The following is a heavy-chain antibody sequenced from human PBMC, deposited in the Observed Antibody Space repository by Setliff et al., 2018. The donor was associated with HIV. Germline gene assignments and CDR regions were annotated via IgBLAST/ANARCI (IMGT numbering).Heavy chain of an antibody. D-gene: IGHD3-16*01. CDR2: ITDSGVT. Sequence: PSETLSLTCAVYGGSFHSYYWTWIRQSPGKGLEWIGEITDSGVTNYHPSLKSRVTISLDPPKNQFSLRLTSVTAADAAIYYCARVKAYFRYHFYFYMDTWGKGTTVTVSS. CDR1: GGSFHSYY. CDR3: ARVKAYFRYHFYFYMDT. V-gene: IGHV4-34*01. J-gene: IGHJ6*03.